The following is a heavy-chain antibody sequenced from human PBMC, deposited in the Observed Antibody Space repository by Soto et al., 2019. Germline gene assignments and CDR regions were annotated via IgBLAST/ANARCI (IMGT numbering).Heavy chain of an antibody. CDR1: GGTFSSYA. J-gene: IGHJ5*02. CDR2: FDPEDGET. Sequence: QVQLVQSGAEVKKPGSSVKVSCKASGGTFSSYAISWVRQAPGQGLEWMGGFDPEDGETIYAQKFQGRVTMTEDTSTDTAYMELSSLRSEDTAVYYCATDTGVFERSGFDPWGQGTLVTVSS. CDR3: ATDTGVFERSGFDP. D-gene: IGHD7-27*01. V-gene: IGHV1-24*01.